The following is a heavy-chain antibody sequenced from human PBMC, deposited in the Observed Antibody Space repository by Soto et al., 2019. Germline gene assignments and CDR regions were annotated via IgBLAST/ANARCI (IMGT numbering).Heavy chain of an antibody. D-gene: IGHD6-19*01. CDR2: ISGSGGST. Sequence: PGGSLRLSCAASEFTFSSYAMSWVRQAPGKGLEWVSAISGSGGSTYYADSVKGRFTISRDNSKNTLYLQMNSLRAEDTAVYYCAKDNQWLAPDYYYYGMDVWGQGSTVTVS. J-gene: IGHJ6*02. V-gene: IGHV3-23*01. CDR1: EFTFSSYA. CDR3: AKDNQWLAPDYYYYGMDV.